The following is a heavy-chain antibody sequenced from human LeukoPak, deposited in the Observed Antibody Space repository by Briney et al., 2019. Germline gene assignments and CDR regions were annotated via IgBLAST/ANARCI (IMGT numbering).Heavy chain of an antibody. CDR3: AKQYLQYYFDY. Sequence: GGSLRLSCAASGFTFSSYAMSWVRQAPGKGLEWVSAISDSGGSTYYADSVKGRFTISRDNSKNTLYLQMSSLRAEDTAVYYCAKQYLQYYFDYWGQGTLVTVSS. D-gene: IGHD4-11*01. CDR2: ISDSGGST. J-gene: IGHJ4*02. CDR1: GFTFSSYA. V-gene: IGHV3-23*01.